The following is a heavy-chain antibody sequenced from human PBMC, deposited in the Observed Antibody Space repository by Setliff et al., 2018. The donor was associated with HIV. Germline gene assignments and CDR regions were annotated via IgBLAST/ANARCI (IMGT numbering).Heavy chain of an antibody. V-gene: IGHV1-46*01. CDR2: INPSGGST. CDR1: GYTFTSYH. J-gene: IGHJ5*02. D-gene: IGHD3-10*01. Sequence: ASVKVSCKASGYTFTSYHMHWVRQAPGQGLEWMGIINPSGGSTSYAQKFQGRVTMTRDTSTSTVYMELSSLRSEDTAVYYCARGGPLITMVRGVLRWFDPWGQGTLVTVSS. CDR3: ARGGPLITMVRGVLRWFDP.